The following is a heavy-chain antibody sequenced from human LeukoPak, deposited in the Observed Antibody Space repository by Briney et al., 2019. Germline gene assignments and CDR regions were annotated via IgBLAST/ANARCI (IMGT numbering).Heavy chain of an antibody. V-gene: IGHV4-59*01. D-gene: IGHD3-22*01. CDR3: ARGGDYYDSSGRYWYFDL. J-gene: IGHJ2*01. CDR2: IYYSGST. Sequence: PSETLSLTCTVSGGSISSYYWSWIRQPPGKGLEWIGYIYYSGSTNYNPSLKSRVTISVDTSKNQFSLKLSSVTAADTAVYYCARGGDYYDSSGRYWYFDLWGRGTLVTVSS. CDR1: GGSISSYY.